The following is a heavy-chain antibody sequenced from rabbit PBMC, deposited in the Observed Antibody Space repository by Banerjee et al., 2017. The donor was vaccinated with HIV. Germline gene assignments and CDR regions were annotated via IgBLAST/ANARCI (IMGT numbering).Heavy chain of an antibody. CDR2: IYTDSGTT. CDR3: AREAGDASYGYAGINL. J-gene: IGHJ6*01. D-gene: IGHD6-1*01. Sequence: QQQLEESGGGLVKPGGTLTLTCKASGIDFSSYYYMCWVRQAPGKGLELIACIYTDSGTTCYASWVTGRFTISKSTSLNTVDLKMTSLTVADTATYFCAREAGDASYGYAGINLWGPGTLVTVS. CDR1: GIDFSSYYY. V-gene: IGHV1S43*01.